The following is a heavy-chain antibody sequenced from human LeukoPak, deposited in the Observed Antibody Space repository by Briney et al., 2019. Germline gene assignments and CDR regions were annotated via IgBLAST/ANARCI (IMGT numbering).Heavy chain of an antibody. Sequence: HPGGSLRLSCAASGFIFSSYAMHWVRQAPGKALEWMADISYDGTNKNYADSVKGRFNISRDNSKNTLYLQMSSMRPEDTAVYYCAKTGGLAAAGNDAFYLWGQGTTVTVSS. J-gene: IGHJ3*01. CDR1: GFIFSSYA. CDR2: ISYDGTNK. V-gene: IGHV3-30*18. D-gene: IGHD6-13*01. CDR3: AKTGGLAAAGNDAFYL.